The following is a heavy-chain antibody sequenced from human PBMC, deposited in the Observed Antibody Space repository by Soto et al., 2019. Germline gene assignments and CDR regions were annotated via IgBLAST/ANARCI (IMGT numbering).Heavy chain of an antibody. D-gene: IGHD6-13*01. V-gene: IGHV3-11*05. CDR3: ARVRSSSWYRNWFDP. J-gene: IGHJ5*02. CDR2: ISSSSRYT. Sequence: QVQLVESGGGLVKPGGSLRLSCAASGFTFSDYYMSWIRQAPGKGLEWVSYISSSSRYTNYADSVKGRFTISRDNAKNSLYLQMNSLSAEDTAVYFCARVRSSSWYRNWFDPWGQGTLVTVSS. CDR1: GFTFSDYY.